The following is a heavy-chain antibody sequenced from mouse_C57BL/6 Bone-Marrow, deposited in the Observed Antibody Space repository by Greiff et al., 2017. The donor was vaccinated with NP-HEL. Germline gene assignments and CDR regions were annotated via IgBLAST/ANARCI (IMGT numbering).Heavy chain of an antibody. J-gene: IGHJ3*01. CDR2: ISSGSSTI. Sequence: DVHLVESGGGLVKPGGSLKLSCAASGFTFSDYGMHWVRQAPEKGLEWVAYISSGSSTIYYADTVKGRFTISRDNAKNTLFLQMTSLRSEDTAMYYCARSPYYDYDGFAYWGQGTLVTVSA. CDR1: GFTFSDYG. V-gene: IGHV5-17*01. CDR3: ARSPYYDYDGFAY. D-gene: IGHD2-4*01.